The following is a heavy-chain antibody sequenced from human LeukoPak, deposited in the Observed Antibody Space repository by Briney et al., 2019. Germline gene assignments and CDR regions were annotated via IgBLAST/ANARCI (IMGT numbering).Heavy chain of an antibody. V-gene: IGHV3-7*01. Sequence: GGSLRLSCAASGFTFSSYWMSWVRQAPGKGLEWVANIKQDGSEKYYVDSVKGRFTISRDNAKNSLYLQMNSLRAEDTAVYYCAREPGDYYDSSGDFDYWGQGTLVTVSS. J-gene: IGHJ4*02. CDR1: GFTFSSYW. CDR3: AREPGDYYDSSGDFDY. CDR2: IKQDGSEK. D-gene: IGHD3-22*01.